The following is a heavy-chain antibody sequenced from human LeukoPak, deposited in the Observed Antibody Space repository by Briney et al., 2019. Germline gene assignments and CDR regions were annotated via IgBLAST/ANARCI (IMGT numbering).Heavy chain of an antibody. D-gene: IGHD6-25*01. Sequence: ASVKVSCKASGYTFTSYDINWVRQATGQGLEWMGWMNPNSGNTGYAQKFQGRVTITRNTSISTAYMELSSLRSEDTAVYYCARKAITSSGWRYYYYMDVWGKGTTVTVSS. CDR2: MNPNSGNT. J-gene: IGHJ6*03. CDR3: ARKAITSSGWRYYYYMDV. CDR1: GYTFTSYD. V-gene: IGHV1-8*03.